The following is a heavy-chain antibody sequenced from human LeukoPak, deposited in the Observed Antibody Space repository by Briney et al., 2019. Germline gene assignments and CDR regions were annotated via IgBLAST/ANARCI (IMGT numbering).Heavy chain of an antibody. D-gene: IGHD3-22*01. J-gene: IGHJ4*02. Sequence: GGSLRLSCAASGFTFSSYAMSWVRQAPGKGLVWVSRINSDGSSTTYADSVKGRFTISRDNAKNTLYLQMNSLSAEDTAMYYCVRQYSYDSSGYYPWDYWGQGTLVTVSS. CDR1: GFTFSSYA. CDR2: INSDGSST. V-gene: IGHV3-74*01. CDR3: VRQYSYDSSGYYPWDY.